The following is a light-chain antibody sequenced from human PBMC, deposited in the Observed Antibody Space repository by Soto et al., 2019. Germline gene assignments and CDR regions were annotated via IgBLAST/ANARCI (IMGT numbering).Light chain of an antibody. CDR2: HAS. V-gene: IGKV3-15*01. J-gene: IGKJ2*01. Sequence: EIVMTQSPATLSVSPGASATLFCRASESVRSDLAWYRQKPGQAPRLLIYHASIRATGIPARFSGSGSGTEFTLTINSLQSEDVAVYFCQQYYMWPPVFGQGTKLQF. CDR1: ESVRSD. CDR3: QQYYMWPPV.